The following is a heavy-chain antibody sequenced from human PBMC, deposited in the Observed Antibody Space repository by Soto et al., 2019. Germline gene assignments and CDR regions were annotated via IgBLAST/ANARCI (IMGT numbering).Heavy chain of an antibody. CDR3: ARVKGSGYHNWLDP. J-gene: IGHJ5*02. CDR1: GYTFTSYG. D-gene: IGHD3-22*01. CDR2: ISAYNGNT. V-gene: IGHV1-18*01. Sequence: ASVKVSFKASGYTFTSYGISWVRQAPGQGLEWMGWISAYNGNTNYAQKLQGRVTMTTDTSTSTAYMELRSLRSDDTAVYYCARVKGSGYHNWLDPWGQGTLVTVSS.